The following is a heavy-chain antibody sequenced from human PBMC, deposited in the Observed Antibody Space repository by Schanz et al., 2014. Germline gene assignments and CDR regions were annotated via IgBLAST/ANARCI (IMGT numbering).Heavy chain of an antibody. CDR2: ISAYTNNT. Sequence: QVQLVQSGAEVKKPGASVKVSCKASGYTFTSDSMHWVRQAPGQGLEWMGWISAYTNNTNYAQKVQGRVTMTTDTSTGTAYMELRSLRSDDTAVYYCTRGGYSYALSAFDIWGQGTMVTVSS. D-gene: IGHD5-18*01. J-gene: IGHJ3*02. CDR1: GYTFTSDS. V-gene: IGHV1-18*04. CDR3: TRGGYSYALSAFDI.